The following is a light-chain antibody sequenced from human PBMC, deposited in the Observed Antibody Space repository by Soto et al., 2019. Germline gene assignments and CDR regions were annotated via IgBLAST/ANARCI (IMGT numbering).Light chain of an antibody. J-gene: IGLJ2*01. Sequence: QSVLTQPPSVSAAPGQKVTISCSGSSSNIEHNYVSWYQQLPGTAPKLLIYDNNKRPSGIPDRFSGSKSGTSATLGITGLQTGDEADYYCATWDSSLSAGVFGGGTKLTVL. CDR3: ATWDSSLSAGV. V-gene: IGLV1-51*01. CDR2: DNN. CDR1: SSNIEHNY.